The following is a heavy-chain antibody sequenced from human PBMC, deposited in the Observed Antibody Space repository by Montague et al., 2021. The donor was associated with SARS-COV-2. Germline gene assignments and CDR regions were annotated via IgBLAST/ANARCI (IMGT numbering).Heavy chain of an antibody. V-gene: IGHV4-59*13. J-gene: IGHJ2*01. Sequence: SETLFLTCSVSGGSINNYYWGWVRQSPGKGLEWIGYIYYSGSVTTSYNPSLKSRVSISVDTSENQFSLKLTSVTAADTAVYYCARRGGGEVFARFMYWYFGGWGRGSL. CDR2: IYYSGSVTT. CDR1: GGSINNYY. D-gene: IGHD2-21*01. CDR3: ARRGGGEVFARFMYWYFGG.